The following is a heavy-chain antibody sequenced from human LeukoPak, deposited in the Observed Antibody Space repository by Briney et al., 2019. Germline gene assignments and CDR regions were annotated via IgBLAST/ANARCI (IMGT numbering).Heavy chain of an antibody. D-gene: IGHD4-11*01. CDR3: AYGETTAFHY. J-gene: IGHJ4*02. CDR1: GFTFSSSA. Sequence: QPGGSLRLSCAASGFTFSSSAMSWVRQAPGKGLEWVSVISERGGSAYYADPVKGRFTISRDNSKNTLYLQMNSLRAEDTAIYYCAYGETTAFHYWGQGTLVTVSS. V-gene: IGHV3-23*01. CDR2: ISERGGSA.